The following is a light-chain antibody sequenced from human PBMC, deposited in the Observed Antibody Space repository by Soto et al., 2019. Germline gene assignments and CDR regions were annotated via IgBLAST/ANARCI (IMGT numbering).Light chain of an antibody. CDR2: GVS. CDR3: SSHTLSRALQV. Sequence: QSALTEPASVSGSPGQSITISCSGTISDFVVYNYVSWYQQHPGKAPKLMLYGVSKRPSGVSNRFSGSKSGNTASLTISGLQAEDEADYYCSSHTLSRALQVLGTGTKVTVL. V-gene: IGLV2-14*01. J-gene: IGLJ1*01. CDR1: ISDFVVYNY.